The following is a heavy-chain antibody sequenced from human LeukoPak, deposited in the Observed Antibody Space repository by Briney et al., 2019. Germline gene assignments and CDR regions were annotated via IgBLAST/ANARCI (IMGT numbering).Heavy chain of an antibody. CDR1: AFTFRSYG. J-gene: IGHJ4*02. D-gene: IGHD5-18*01. Sequence: ETGGSLRLSCVASAFTFRSYGMHWVRQAPGKGLEWVAVISYDGSGQYYADSLKGRFTISRDNSKNTLYLQMNSLRVEDTAVYYCARAAMVGFDYWGQGTLVTVSS. CDR2: ISYDGSGQ. CDR3: ARAAMVGFDY. V-gene: IGHV3-30*03.